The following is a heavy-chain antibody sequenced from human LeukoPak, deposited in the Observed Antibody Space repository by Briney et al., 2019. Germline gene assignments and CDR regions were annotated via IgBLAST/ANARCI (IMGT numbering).Heavy chain of an antibody. CDR2: ITPSGGT. Sequence: SVKASCKASGYTFTSYAMHWVRQAPGHRLEWMGWITPSGGTNYPQKFQGRVAITRDTYITTAYMDLSRLTSDDTAVYYCARDRYGDGFAHFDYWGQGALVTVSS. J-gene: IGHJ4*02. CDR3: ARDRYGDGFAHFDY. CDR1: GYTFTSYA. D-gene: IGHD5-24*01. V-gene: IGHV1-2*02.